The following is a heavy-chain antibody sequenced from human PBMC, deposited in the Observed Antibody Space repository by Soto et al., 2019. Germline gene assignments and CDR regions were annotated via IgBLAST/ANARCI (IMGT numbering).Heavy chain of an antibody. J-gene: IGHJ4*02. CDR2: ISAHNGNT. CDR1: GYAFTTYG. Sequence: QVHLVQSGAEVKKPGASVKVSCKGSGYAFTTYGITWVRQAPGQGLEWMGWISAHNGNTNYAQKLQGRVTVTRDTSTSTAYMELRSLRSDDTAVYYGARGRYGDEWGQGARVTVSS. CDR3: ARGRYGDE. V-gene: IGHV1-18*01. D-gene: IGHD3-10*01.